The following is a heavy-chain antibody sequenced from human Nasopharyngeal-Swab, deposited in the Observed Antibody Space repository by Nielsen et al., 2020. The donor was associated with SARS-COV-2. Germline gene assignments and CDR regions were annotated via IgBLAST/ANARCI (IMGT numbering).Heavy chain of an antibody. CDR3: ARDGGYSSSWYLGY. CDR1: GGTFSSYA. V-gene: IGHV1-2*04. D-gene: IGHD6-13*01. J-gene: IGHJ4*02. CDR2: INPNSGGT. Sequence: ASVKVSCKASGGTFSSYAISWVRQAPGQGLEWMGWINPNSGGTNYAQKFQGWVTMTRDTSISTAYMELSRLRSDDTAVYYCARDGGYSSSWYLGYWGQGTLVTVSS.